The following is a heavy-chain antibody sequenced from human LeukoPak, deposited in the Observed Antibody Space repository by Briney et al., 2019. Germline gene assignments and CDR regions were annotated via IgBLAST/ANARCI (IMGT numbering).Heavy chain of an antibody. CDR2: NYHPWNS. V-gene: IGHV4-4*02. CDR1: GGPISTAHW. CDR3: ARAFHPPDFAFGRAPYYFDL. J-gene: IGHJ4*01. D-gene: IGHD3-16*01. Sequence: SGTPSLTCAVSGGPISTAHWWKLVRQSPGKGLEWVGENYHPWNSNYNPSLKSRVSISVDTSKNQFSLKVTSLTAADTAVYYCARAFHPPDFAFGRAPYYFDLWGQGTLVTVSS.